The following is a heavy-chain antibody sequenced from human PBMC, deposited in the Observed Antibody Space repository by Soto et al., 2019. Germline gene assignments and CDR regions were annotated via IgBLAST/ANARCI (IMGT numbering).Heavy chain of an antibody. J-gene: IGHJ6*02. D-gene: IGHD6-6*01. Sequence: PGGSLRLSCSAXGFSFSSYWMQWVRQVPGKGLVWVSRIKSDGSSTNYADSVKGRFTISRDNTKNTLYLQMNSLRAEDTAVYYCARDKVRPDFGMDVWGQGTTVTVSS. CDR2: IKSDGSST. CDR1: GFSFSSYW. V-gene: IGHV3-74*01. CDR3: ARDKVRPDFGMDV.